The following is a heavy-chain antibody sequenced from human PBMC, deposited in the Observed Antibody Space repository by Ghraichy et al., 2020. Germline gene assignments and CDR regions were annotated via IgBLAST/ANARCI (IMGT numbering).Heavy chain of an antibody. CDR1: GFTFSNYD. CDR3: ARDSGITGDHYFDY. J-gene: IGHJ4*02. Sequence: GGSLRLSCAASGFTFSNYDMHWVRQATGKGLEWVSAIGTAGDTYYPGSVKGRFTISRENAKNSLYLQMNSLRAGDTAVYYCARDSGITGDHYFDYWGQGTLVTVSS. V-gene: IGHV3-13*01. CDR2: IGTAGDT. D-gene: IGHD7-27*01.